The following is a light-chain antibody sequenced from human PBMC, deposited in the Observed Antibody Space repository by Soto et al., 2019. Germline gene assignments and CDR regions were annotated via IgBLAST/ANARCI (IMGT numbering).Light chain of an antibody. Sequence: QSVLTQPRSVSGSPGQSATISCTGTSSDVGGYNCVSWYQQHPGKAPKLMIYDVTKRPSGVPDRFSGSKSGDTASLTISGLQVDDEADYYWCSCAGDYAIYVIGSGAKVT. CDR2: DVT. J-gene: IGLJ1*01. V-gene: IGLV2-11*01. CDR3: CSCAGDYAIYV. CDR1: SSDVGGYNC.